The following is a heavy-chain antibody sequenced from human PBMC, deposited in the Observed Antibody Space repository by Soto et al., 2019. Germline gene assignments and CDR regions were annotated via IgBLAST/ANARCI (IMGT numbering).Heavy chain of an antibody. Sequence: QVQLVQSGAEVKKPGASVKVSCKASGYTFTSYGISWVRQAPGQGLEWMGWISAYNGNTNYAQKLQGRVTMTTDTSTSTAYMELRSLRSDDTTVYYCARARITMVRGVIIYYYGMDVWGQWSTVTVSS. D-gene: IGHD3-10*01. CDR2: ISAYNGNT. CDR3: ARARITMVRGVIIYYYGMDV. V-gene: IGHV1-18*04. J-gene: IGHJ6*02. CDR1: GYTFTSYG.